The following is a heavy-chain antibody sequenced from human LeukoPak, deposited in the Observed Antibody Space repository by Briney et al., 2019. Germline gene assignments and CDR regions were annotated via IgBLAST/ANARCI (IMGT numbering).Heavy chain of an antibody. J-gene: IGHJ4*02. V-gene: IGHV3-30*04. D-gene: IGHD3-22*01. CDR2: ISYDGSNK. CDR3: ASGYDGSGCWSY. Sequence: GGSLRLSCAASGFTFSSYAMHWVRQAPGKGLEWVAVISYDGSNKYYADSVKGRFTISRDNSKNTLYLQMNSLRAEDTAVYYCASGYDGSGCWSYWGQGTQVTVSS. CDR1: GFTFSSYA.